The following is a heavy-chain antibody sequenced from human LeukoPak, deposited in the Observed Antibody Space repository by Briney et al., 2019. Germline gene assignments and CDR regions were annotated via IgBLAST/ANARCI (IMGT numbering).Heavy chain of an antibody. V-gene: IGHV3-30-3*01. CDR1: GFTFSSYA. CDR2: ISYDGSNK. Sequence: PGSSLRLSCAASGFTFSSYAMHWVRQAPGKGLEWVAVISYDGSNKYYADSVKGRFTISRDNSKNTLYLQMNSLRAEDTAVYYCARDRTGDFDYWGQGTLVTVSS. CDR3: ARDRTGDFDY. J-gene: IGHJ4*02. D-gene: IGHD7-27*01.